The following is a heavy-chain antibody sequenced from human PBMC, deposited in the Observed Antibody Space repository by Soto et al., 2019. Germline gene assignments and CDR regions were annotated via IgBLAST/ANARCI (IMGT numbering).Heavy chain of an antibody. D-gene: IGHD2-21*02. V-gene: IGHV3-73*01. CDR1: GFTFSGSA. J-gene: IGHJ4*02. CDR3: TIPPYCGGDCYSGVGY. Sequence: GGSLRLSCAASGFTFSGSAMHWVRQASGKGLEWVGRIRSKANSYATAYAASVKGRFTISRDDSKNTAYLQMNSLKTEDTAVYYCTIPPYCGGDCYSGVGYWGQGTLVTSPQ. CDR2: IRSKANSYAT.